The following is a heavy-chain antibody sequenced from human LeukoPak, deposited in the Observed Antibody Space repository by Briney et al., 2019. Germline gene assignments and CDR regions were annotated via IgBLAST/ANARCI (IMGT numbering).Heavy chain of an antibody. D-gene: IGHD5-18*01. V-gene: IGHV3-23*01. CDR1: GFTFRNYG. Sequence: GALRLSCAASGFTFRNYGMSWVRQAPGKGLEWVSAISNSGGNTYYADSVRGRFTISRDNSKNTLYLQMNSLRAGDTALYYCAKESLRGHSYGFDNWGQGTLVTVSS. CDR3: AKESLRGHSYGFDN. J-gene: IGHJ4*02. CDR2: ISNSGGNT.